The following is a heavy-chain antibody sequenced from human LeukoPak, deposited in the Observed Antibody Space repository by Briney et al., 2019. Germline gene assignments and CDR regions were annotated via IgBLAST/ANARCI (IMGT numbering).Heavy chain of an antibody. CDR2: IYYSGST. D-gene: IGHD3-9*01. J-gene: IGHJ4*02. Sequence: SETLSLTCSVSGGSMNSYYWSWIRQSPGKGLEWIGYIYYSGSTNYNPSLKSRVTISADTSKNQLSLKLSSVTAADTAVYYCARHVWLQPFDYWGQGTLVTVSS. CDR1: GGSMNSYY. V-gene: IGHV4-59*08. CDR3: ARHVWLQPFDY.